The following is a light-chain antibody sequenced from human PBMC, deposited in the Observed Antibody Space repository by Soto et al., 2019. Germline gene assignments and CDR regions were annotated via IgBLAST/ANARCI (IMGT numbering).Light chain of an antibody. CDR3: QQYNDWAQT. CDR1: QSVSTN. Sequence: EIVMTQSPGTLSLSPGERATLSCRASQSVSTNLAWYQQIPGQAPRLLIYGASTRATGIPARFSGSGCGTDFTLALSIRRSEDFAVYYCQQYNDWAQTFGLGTKVEIK. CDR2: GAS. J-gene: IGKJ1*01. V-gene: IGKV3-15*01.